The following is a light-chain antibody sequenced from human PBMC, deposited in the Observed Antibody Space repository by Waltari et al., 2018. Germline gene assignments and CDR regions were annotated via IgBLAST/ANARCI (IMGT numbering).Light chain of an antibody. CDR3: QQRSNWPLT. CDR1: QSVSTY. CDR2: DAS. Sequence: EIVLTQSPATLSLSPGERVTLSCRASQSVSTYFAWYQQKPGLAPRLLIYDASNRATGIPARFSSSGSGTDFTLTISSLEPEDFAVYYCQQRSNWPLTFGGGTKVELK. J-gene: IGKJ4*01. V-gene: IGKV3-11*01.